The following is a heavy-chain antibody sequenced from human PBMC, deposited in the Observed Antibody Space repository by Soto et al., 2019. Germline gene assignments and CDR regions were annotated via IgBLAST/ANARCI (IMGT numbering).Heavy chain of an antibody. CDR2: IGSRTSDI. D-gene: IGHD3-22*01. CDR3: VRDYYDTSGYQNTFDM. CDR1: GFTLSRHT. V-gene: IGHV3-21*01. J-gene: IGHJ3*02. Sequence: PGGSLRLSGAASGFTLSRHTINWVRQAPWKGLQWVSFIGSRTSDIYYADSVKGRFTISRDNAKNSLYLDLTRLRAEDTAVYFSVRDYYDTSGYQNTFDMSGQRTMV.